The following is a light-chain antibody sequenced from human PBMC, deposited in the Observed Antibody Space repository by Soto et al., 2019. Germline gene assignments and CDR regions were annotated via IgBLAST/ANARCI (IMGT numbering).Light chain of an antibody. CDR3: SSYTTSNTRQIV. V-gene: IGLV2-14*03. CDR2: DVS. Sequence: TTSDVGGYNYVSWYQHHPGKAPKLMIFDVSNRTSGVSNRFSGSKSGNTASLTISGLQPEDEADYYCSSYTTSNTRQIVVGTGTKVTVL. J-gene: IGLJ1*01. CDR1: TSDVGGYNY.